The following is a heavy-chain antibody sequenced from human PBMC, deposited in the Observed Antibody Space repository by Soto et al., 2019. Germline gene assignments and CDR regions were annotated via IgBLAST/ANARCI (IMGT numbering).Heavy chain of an antibody. D-gene: IGHD3-22*01. J-gene: IGHJ3*02. CDR1: GYTFAGYY. V-gene: IGHV1-2*04. CDR3: ARVVPYYDSIVATGAFDI. Sequence: ASVKVSCKASGYTFAGYYIHWVRQAPGQGLEWMGWINPNSGGTNYAQKFQGWVTMTRDTSISTAYMELSRLRSDDTAVYYCARVVPYYDSIVATGAFDIWGQGTMVTVSS. CDR2: INPNSGGT.